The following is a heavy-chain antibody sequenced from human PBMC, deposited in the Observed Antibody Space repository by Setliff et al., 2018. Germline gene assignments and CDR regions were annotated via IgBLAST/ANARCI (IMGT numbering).Heavy chain of an antibody. CDR1: GYTFTRYY. Sequence: ASVKVSCKASGYTFTRYYMHWVRQAPGQGLEWMGIINPSGGSTSYAQKFQGRVTMTRDTSTSTAYMELSSLRSEDTAVYYCATSVSWIQLVLYPQGHPEPFDYWGQGTLVTAPQ. CDR2: INPSGGST. J-gene: IGHJ4*02. CDR3: ATSVSWIQLVLYPQGHPEPFDY. V-gene: IGHV1-46*01. D-gene: IGHD5-18*01.